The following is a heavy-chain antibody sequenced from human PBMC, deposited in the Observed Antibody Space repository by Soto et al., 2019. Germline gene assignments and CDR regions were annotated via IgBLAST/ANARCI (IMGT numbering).Heavy chain of an antibody. CDR1: GGSFSSYA. J-gene: IGHJ6*02. CDR2: IIPIFGTA. Sequence: SVKLSCKGSGGSFSSYAISWRRQAPGQGLEWMGGIIPIFGTANYAQKFQGRVTITADESTSTAYVELSSLRSEDTAVYYCASAFVDSYYYSGMDVWGQGTTVTVSS. CDR3: ASAFVDSYYYSGMDV. D-gene: IGHD3-16*01. V-gene: IGHV1-69*13.